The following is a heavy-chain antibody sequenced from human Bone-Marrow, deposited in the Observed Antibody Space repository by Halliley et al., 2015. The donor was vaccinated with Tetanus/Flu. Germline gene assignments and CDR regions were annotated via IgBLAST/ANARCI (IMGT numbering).Heavy chain of an antibody. D-gene: IGHD3-22*01. J-gene: IGHJ4*02. CDR2: IRGTTDGGTT. CDR1: GFTFNYVW. CDR3: TTSGYDYYFDY. V-gene: IGHV3-15*01. Sequence: CAASGFTFNYVWMSWVRQAPGKGLEWVGQIRGTTDGGTTDYAAPVRGRFTISRDDSKNTLYLQMNSLKTEDTAVYFCTTSGYDYYFDYWGQGTLVTVSS.